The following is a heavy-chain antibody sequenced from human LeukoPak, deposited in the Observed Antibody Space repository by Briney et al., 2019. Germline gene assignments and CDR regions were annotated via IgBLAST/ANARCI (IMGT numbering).Heavy chain of an antibody. V-gene: IGHV4-59*01. Sequence: PSETLSLTCTVSGGSISSYYWSWIRQPPGKGLEWIGYIYYSGSTNYNPSLKSRDTISVGTSKNQFSLKLSSVTAADTAVYYCARLYCSSTSCHLDYWGQGTLVTVSS. D-gene: IGHD2-2*01. CDR1: GGSISSYY. CDR3: ARLYCSSTSCHLDY. J-gene: IGHJ4*02. CDR2: IYYSGST.